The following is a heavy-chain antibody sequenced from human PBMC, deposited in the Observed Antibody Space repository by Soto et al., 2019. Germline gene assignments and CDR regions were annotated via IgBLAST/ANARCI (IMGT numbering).Heavy chain of an antibody. V-gene: IGHV4-59*01. D-gene: IGHD3-10*01. J-gene: IGHJ6*02. CDR2: IYYSGST. CDR1: GGSISSYY. CDR3: ARSLWFPYYYYYYGMDV. Sequence: SETLSLTCTVSGGSISSYYWSWMRQPPGKGLEWIGYIYYSGSTNYNPSLKSRVTISVDTSKNQFSLKLSSVTAADTAVYYCARSLWFPYYYYYYGMDVWGQGTTVTVSS.